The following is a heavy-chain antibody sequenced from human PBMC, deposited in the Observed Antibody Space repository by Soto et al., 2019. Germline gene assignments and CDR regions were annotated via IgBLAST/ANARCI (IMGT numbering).Heavy chain of an antibody. CDR2: IYYTGNT. CDR1: GGSISSYY. Sequence: SETLSLTCTVSGGSISSYYWSWIRQPPGKGLEWIGYIYYTGNTNYNPSLKSRVTVSVDTSKNQFSLKLTSLTAADTAVYYCARARTTSAVDFDYWCQRTVVTVSA. D-gene: IGHD1-1*01. V-gene: IGHV4-59*01. J-gene: IGHJ4*02. CDR3: ARARTTSAVDFDY.